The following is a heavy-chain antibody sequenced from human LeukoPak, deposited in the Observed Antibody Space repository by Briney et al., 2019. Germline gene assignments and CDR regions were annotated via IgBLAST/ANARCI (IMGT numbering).Heavy chain of an antibody. D-gene: IGHD2/OR15-2a*01. CDR1: VSIRSYF. Sequence: SETLSLTCTVVSIRSYFWSWIRQSPGKGLEWIGYVSFSGNTKYNPSLKSRVTISLDTSKKHFSLNLTSVTAADTAVYYCARHVNLKNQAVKDYFDFWGQGTLVTVSS. J-gene: IGHJ4*02. CDR2: VSFSGNT. V-gene: IGHV4-59*08. CDR3: ARHVNLKNQAVKDYFDF.